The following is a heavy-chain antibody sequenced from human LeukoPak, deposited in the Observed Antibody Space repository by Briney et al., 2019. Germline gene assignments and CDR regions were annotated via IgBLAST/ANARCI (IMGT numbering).Heavy chain of an antibody. CDR3: ARLGYCSSTSCPTGWFDP. V-gene: IGHV4-38-2*01. J-gene: IGHJ5*02. Sequence: PSETLSLTCAVSGYSISSGYYWGWIRPPPGKGLEWIGSIYHSGSTYYNPSPKSRVTISVDTSKNQFSLKLSSVTAADTAVYYCARLGYCSSTSCPTGWFDPWGQGTLVTVSS. D-gene: IGHD2-2*01. CDR2: IYHSGST. CDR1: GYSISSGYY.